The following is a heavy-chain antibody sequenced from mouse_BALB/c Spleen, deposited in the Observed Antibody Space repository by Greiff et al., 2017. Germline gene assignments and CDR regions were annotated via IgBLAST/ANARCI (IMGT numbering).Heavy chain of an antibody. CDR2: IRLKSNNYAT. J-gene: IGHJ3*01. V-gene: IGHV6-6*02. CDR3: DGGYELAY. D-gene: IGHD2-14*01. CDR1: GFTFSNYW. Sequence: EVKVEESGGGLVQPGGSMKLSCVASGFTFSNYWMNWVRQSPEKGLEWVAEIRLKSNNYATHYAESVKGRFTISRDDSKSSVYLQMNNLRAEDTGTYYCDGGYELAYWGQGTLVTVSA.